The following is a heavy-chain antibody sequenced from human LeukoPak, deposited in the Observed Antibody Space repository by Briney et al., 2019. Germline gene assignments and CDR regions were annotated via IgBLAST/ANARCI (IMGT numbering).Heavy chain of an antibody. J-gene: IGHJ4*02. CDR3: ARESRYSSGSHDY. D-gene: IGHD3-10*01. CDR1: GGSISSYY. CDR2: IYYSGST. Sequence: SETLSLTCTVSGGSISSYYWSWIRQPPGKGLEWIGYIYYSGSTNYNPSLKSRVSISVDTSKNQFSLKLSSVTAADTAVYYCARESRYSSGSHDYWGQGTLVTVSS. V-gene: IGHV4-59*01.